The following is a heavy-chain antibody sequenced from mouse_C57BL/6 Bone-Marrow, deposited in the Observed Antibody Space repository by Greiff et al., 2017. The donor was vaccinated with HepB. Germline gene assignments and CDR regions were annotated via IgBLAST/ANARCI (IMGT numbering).Heavy chain of an antibody. Sequence: VKLVESGPGLVAPSQSLSITCTVSGFSLTSYGVHWVRQPPGKGLEWLVVIWSDGSTTYNSALKSRLSISKDNSKSQVFLKMNSLQTDDTAMYYCARHGAITTVVATYYAMDYWGQGTSVTVSS. V-gene: IGHV2-6-1*01. CDR3: ARHGAITTVVATYYAMDY. CDR1: GFSLTSYG. CDR2: IWSDGST. D-gene: IGHD1-1*01. J-gene: IGHJ4*01.